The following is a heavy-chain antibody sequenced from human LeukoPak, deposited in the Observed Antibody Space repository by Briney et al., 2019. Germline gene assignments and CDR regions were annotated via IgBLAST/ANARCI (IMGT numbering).Heavy chain of an antibody. J-gene: IGHJ3*02. V-gene: IGHV4-4*07. CDR3: ARGPRMVAMNGYAFDI. CDR1: GDSIRSYY. Sequence: PSETLSLTCIDPGDSIRSYYWNWVRQSAGKGLEWVGRIYIGGSTSYNPSLKSRVTMSVDTSKIQFSLNLTSVTAADTAMYYCARGPRMVAMNGYAFDIWGPGTTVIVSS. D-gene: IGHD2-2*01. CDR2: IYIGGST.